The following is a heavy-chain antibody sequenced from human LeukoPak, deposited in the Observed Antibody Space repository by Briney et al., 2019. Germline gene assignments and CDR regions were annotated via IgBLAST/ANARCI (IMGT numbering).Heavy chain of an antibody. V-gene: IGHV3-64*04. CDR1: GFTFSSYA. CDR2: ISSNGGST. CDR3: ARDRDYALDF. J-gene: IGHJ4*02. Sequence: GSLRLSCSASGFTFSSYAMHWVRQAPGKGLEYVSAISSNGGSTYYADSVKGRFTISRDNDENSLYLQMNSLRDEDTAVYYCARDRDYALDFWGQGTLVTVSS. D-gene: IGHD4-17*01.